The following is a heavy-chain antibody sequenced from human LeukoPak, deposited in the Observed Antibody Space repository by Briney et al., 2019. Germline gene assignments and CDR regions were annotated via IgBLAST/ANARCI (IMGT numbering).Heavy chain of an antibody. V-gene: IGHV3-21*01. Sequence: GGSLRLSCAASGFTFSSYSMNWVRQAPGKGLEWVSSISRSSSYIYYADSVKGRFTISRDNAKNSLYLQMNSLRAEDTAVYYCAREGYYDSSGYYRDAFDIWGQGTMVTVSS. CDR3: AREGYYDSSGYYRDAFDI. D-gene: IGHD3-22*01. CDR2: ISRSSSYI. J-gene: IGHJ3*02. CDR1: GFTFSSYS.